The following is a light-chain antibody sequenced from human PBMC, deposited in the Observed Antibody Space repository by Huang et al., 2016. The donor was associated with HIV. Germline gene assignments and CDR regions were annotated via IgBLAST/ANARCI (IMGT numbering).Light chain of an antibody. V-gene: IGKV4-1*01. CDR3: QQYYTTPLT. J-gene: IGKJ3*01. CDR2: WAS. CDR1: QSVLYTSNNKNY. Sequence: DIVMTQSPDSLAVSLGERATINCKSSQSVLYTSNNKNYLAWFQHKPWQPPKLLISWASTRESGVPDRFSGSGSGTDFTLTINSLQAEDVAVYYCQQYYTTPLTFGPGTKVDI.